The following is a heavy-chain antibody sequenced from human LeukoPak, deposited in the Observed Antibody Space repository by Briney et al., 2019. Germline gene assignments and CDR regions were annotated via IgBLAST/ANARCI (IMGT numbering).Heavy chain of an antibody. J-gene: IGHJ3*02. CDR1: GGTFSSYA. CDR2: IIPNFGTA. CDR3: ARGQLPYYYGSGSYQDAFDI. Sequence: SVKVSCKASGGTFSSYAMSWVRQAPGQGLEWMGGIIPNFGTANYAQKFQGRVTITADESTSTAYMELSSLRSEDTAVYYCARGQLPYYYGSGSYQDAFDIWGQGTMVTVAS. D-gene: IGHD3-10*01. V-gene: IGHV1-69*13.